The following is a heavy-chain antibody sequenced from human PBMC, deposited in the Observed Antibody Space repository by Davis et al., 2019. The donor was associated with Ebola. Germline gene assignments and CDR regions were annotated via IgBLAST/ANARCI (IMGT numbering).Heavy chain of an antibody. CDR3: ALVAATGNFDY. J-gene: IGHJ4*02. CDR2: IYHSGST. CDR1: GYSISSGYY. Sequence: PGGSLRLSCAVSGYSISSGYYWGWIRQPPGKGLEWIGSIYHSGSTYYNPSLKSRVTISVDTSKNQFSLKLSSVTAADTAVYYCALVAATGNFDYWGQGTLVTVSS. V-gene: IGHV4-38-2*01. D-gene: IGHD2-15*01.